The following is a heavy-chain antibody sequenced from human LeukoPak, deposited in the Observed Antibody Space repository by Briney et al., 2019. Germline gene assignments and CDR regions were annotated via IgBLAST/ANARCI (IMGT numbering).Heavy chain of an antibody. CDR1: GFTFSSYW. D-gene: IGHD1-14*01. CDR3: ARVRYNNALDY. V-gene: IGHV3-74*03. J-gene: IGHJ4*02. Sequence: GGSLRLSCTASGFTFSSYWMHWVRQAPGKGLVLVSHIKTDGSSITYADSVKGRFTISRDNAKNTLYLQMNSLRAEDTAVYYCARVRYNNALDYWGQGTLVTASS. CDR2: IKTDGSSI.